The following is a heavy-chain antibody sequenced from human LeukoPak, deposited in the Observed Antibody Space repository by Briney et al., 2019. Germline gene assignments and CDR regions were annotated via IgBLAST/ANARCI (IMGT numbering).Heavy chain of an antibody. CDR3: AGDPNDIEGVNLDY. D-gene: IGHD1-26*01. CDR2: INQDGKNK. J-gene: IGHJ4*02. CDR1: GFPFTRDW. Sequence: GRSLTLSWVPSGFPFTRDWTNWVRQAPGKGLGWVANINQDGKNKNFVDSVKGRFTISRHNAKSSVYLQMDDLRAEDTAVYYCAGDPNDIEGVNLDYWGQGTLVIVSS. V-gene: IGHV3-7*01.